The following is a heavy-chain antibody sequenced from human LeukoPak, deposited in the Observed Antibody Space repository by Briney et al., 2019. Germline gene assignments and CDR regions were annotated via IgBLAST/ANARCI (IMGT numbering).Heavy chain of an antibody. CDR2: IYHSGST. CDR1: GGSISGYY. Sequence: SETLSLTCTVSGGSISGYYWSWIRQPPGKGLEWIGYIYHSGSTNYNASLKSRVTMSLDTSKNQLSLKLTSVTAADTAVYYCARGGWSYDHWGQGTLVTVSS. V-gene: IGHV4-59*01. CDR3: ARGGWSYDH. D-gene: IGHD2-15*01. J-gene: IGHJ4*02.